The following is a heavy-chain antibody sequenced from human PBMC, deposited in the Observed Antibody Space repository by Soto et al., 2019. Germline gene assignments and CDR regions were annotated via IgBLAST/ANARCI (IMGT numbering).Heavy chain of an antibody. J-gene: IGHJ4*02. CDR3: ARGPGTSGTYHYYFDS. D-gene: IGHD3-10*01. V-gene: IGHV4-59*02. CDR2: IYNTGST. Sequence: SETLSLTCTVSGGSVSTYWWSWIRHPPGKGLEWIGYIYNTGSTNYNPSLKSRVTISLDASKNQFSLKLSSVTAADTAVYYCARGPGTSGTYHYYFDSWGPGMLVTVSS. CDR1: GGSVSTYW.